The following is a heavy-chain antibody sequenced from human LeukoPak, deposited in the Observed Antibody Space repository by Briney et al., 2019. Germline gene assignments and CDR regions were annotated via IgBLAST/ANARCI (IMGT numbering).Heavy chain of an antibody. CDR3: AKEDSNWGKYYYGMDV. J-gene: IGHJ6*02. D-gene: IGHD7-27*01. Sequence: TGGSLILSCAASGFTFSSYAISWVRQAPGKGLEWVSGISGSGGRTNYADSVKGRFTISRDNSKNTLYLQMNSLRAEDTAVYYCAKEDSNWGKYYYGMDVWGQGTTVTVSS. CDR1: GFTFSSYA. CDR2: ISGSGGRT. V-gene: IGHV3-23*01.